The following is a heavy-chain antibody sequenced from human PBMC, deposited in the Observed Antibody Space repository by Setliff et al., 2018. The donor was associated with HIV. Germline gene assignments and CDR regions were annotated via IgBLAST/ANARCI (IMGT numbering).Heavy chain of an antibody. CDR2: IYYTGST. D-gene: IGHD1-26*01. J-gene: IGHJ6*03. Sequence: TLSLTCPVSGASISSSSHHWAWIRQPPGKGLEYIGNIYYTGSTHHNPSLESRVATSVDTSKNQFSLKLSSVTAADTAVYYCARIVRWELVATSTFFYYYMDVWGKGTTVTVSS. CDR3: ARIVRWELVATSTFFYYYMDV. V-gene: IGHV4-39*01. CDR1: GASISSSSHH.